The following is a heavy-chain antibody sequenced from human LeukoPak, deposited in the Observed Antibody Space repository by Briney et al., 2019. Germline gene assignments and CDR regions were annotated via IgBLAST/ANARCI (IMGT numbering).Heavy chain of an antibody. CDR3: TREIGTTVAAASKF. CDR1: GYTFISYY. V-gene: IGHV1-2*06. J-gene: IGHJ4*02. Sequence: ASVKVSCKASGYTFISYYIHWVRQAPGQGLEWMGRIHPDTGVTRCAQRFQDRVTMTRDTSITTVYMELNSLSSDDTAMYYCTREIGTTVAAASKFWGQGTLVTVSS. D-gene: IGHD6-19*01. CDR2: IHPDTGVT.